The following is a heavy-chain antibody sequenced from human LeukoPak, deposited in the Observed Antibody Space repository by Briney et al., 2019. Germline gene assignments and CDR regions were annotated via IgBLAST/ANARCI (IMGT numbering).Heavy chain of an antibody. V-gene: IGHV4-4*02. Sequence: SETLSLTCAVSGGSISSSSWWSWVRQPPGKGLEWIGEIYHSGSTNYDPSLKSRVTISVDKSKNQFSLKLSSVTAADTAVYYCARGSPYYYDSSGDFLDYWGQGTLVTVSS. CDR1: GGSISSSSW. D-gene: IGHD3-22*01. CDR3: ARGSPYYYDSSGDFLDY. CDR2: IYHSGST. J-gene: IGHJ4*02.